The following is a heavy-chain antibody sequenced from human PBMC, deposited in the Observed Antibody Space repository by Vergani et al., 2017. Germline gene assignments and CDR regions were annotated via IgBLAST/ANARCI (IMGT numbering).Heavy chain of an antibody. J-gene: IGHJ6*03. V-gene: IGHV3-33*01. CDR2: IWYDGSKE. D-gene: IGHD2-8*01. CDR3: ARSGYCAHGVCYMTYYYYMDV. CDR1: GFTLSSHA. Sequence: QVQLEESGGGVVQPGRSLRLSCAGSGFTLSSHAMHWVRQAPGKGLEWVAFIWYDGSKEYYADSAKVRFTISRENSKNKLYLQMKNLRDADTAGYYCARSGYCAHGVCYMTYYYYMDVWGKGTVVTVSS.